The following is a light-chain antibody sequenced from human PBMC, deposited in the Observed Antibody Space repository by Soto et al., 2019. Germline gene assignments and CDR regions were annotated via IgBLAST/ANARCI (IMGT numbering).Light chain of an antibody. CDR3: QQYLNSPRT. CDR1: QRVASD. V-gene: IGKV3-20*01. Sequence: VLTQSPGTLSLSPGEGATLSCRASQRVASDLAWYLQKPGQPPRLLIYDASIRATGIPDRISGSGSERDFTLTITRLEPEDASVYYCQQYLNSPRTFGQGTKLEIK. CDR2: DAS. J-gene: IGKJ1*01.